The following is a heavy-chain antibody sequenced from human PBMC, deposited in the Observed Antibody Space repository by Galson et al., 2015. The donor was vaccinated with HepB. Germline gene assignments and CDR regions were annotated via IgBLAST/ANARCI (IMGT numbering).Heavy chain of an antibody. CDR2: MNPNSGNT. Sequence: SVKVSCKASGYTFTSYDINWVRQATGQGLEWMGWMNPNSGNTGYAQKFQGRVTMTRNTSISTAYMELSSLRSGDTAVYYCARGRSLLWFREPQTGYYDMDVWGKGTTVLVSS. J-gene: IGHJ6*03. CDR3: ARGRSLLWFREPQTGYYDMDV. D-gene: IGHD3-10*01. CDR1: GYTFTSYD. V-gene: IGHV1-8*01.